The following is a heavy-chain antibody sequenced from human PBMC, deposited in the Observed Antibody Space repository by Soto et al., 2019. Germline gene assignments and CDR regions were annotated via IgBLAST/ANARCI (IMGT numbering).Heavy chain of an antibody. Sequence: ASVKVSCKASGYTFTGYYMHWVRQAPGQGLEWMGWINPNSGGTNYAQKFQGWVTMTRDTSISTAYMELSRLRSDDTAVYYCARAGMAYAIDYYYYGMDVWGQGTTVTV. CDR2: INPNSGGT. J-gene: IGHJ6*02. D-gene: IGHD2-8*01. CDR1: GYTFTGYY. CDR3: ARAGMAYAIDYYYYGMDV. V-gene: IGHV1-2*04.